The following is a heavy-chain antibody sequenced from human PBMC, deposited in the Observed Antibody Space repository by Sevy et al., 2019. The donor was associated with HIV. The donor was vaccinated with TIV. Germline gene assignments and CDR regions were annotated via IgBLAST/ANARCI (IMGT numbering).Heavy chain of an antibody. Sequence: ASVKVSCKASGGTFSSYAINWVRQAPGQGLEWMGGIIPIFGTANYAQKFQGRVTITADKSTSTAYMELGSLRSEDTAVYYCAREDGYYRLNWFDPWGQGTLVTVSS. J-gene: IGHJ5*02. V-gene: IGHV1-69*06. CDR1: GGTFSSYA. CDR2: IIPIFGTA. CDR3: AREDGYYRLNWFDP. D-gene: IGHD3-3*01.